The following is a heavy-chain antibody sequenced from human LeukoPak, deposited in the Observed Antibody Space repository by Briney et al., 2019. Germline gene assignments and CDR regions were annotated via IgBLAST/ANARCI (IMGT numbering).Heavy chain of an antibody. V-gene: IGHV4-59*01. CDR3: ARYRYFDWPFDY. Sequence: SETLSLTCTVSGGSISSYYWSWIRQPPGKGLEWIGYIYYSGSTNYNPSLKSRVTISVDTSKNQFSLKLSSVTAADTAVYYCARYRYFDWPFDYWGQGTLVTVSS. D-gene: IGHD3-9*01. CDR1: GGSISSYY. CDR2: IYYSGST. J-gene: IGHJ4*02.